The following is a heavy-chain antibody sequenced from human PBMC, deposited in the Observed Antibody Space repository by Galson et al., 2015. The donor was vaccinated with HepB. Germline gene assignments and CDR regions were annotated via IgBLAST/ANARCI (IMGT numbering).Heavy chain of an antibody. V-gene: IGHV3-66*01. Sequence: APGKGLEWVSGIYKGGSTYYIDSVKGRFTISRDNFKNTLYLQMNSLRAEDTAVYYCSYCSSPSCYNMALDYWGQGTLVTVSS. J-gene: IGHJ4*02. CDR2: IYKGGST. D-gene: IGHD2-2*01. CDR3: SYCSSPSCYNMALDY.